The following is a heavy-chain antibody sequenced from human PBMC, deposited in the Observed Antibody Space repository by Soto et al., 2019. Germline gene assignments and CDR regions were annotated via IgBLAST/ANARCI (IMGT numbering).Heavy chain of an antibody. V-gene: IGHV3-33*01. CDR2: IWYDGSNK. D-gene: IGHD6-13*01. Sequence: PGGSLRLSCAASGSTFSSYGMHWVRQAPCKGLEWVAVIWYDGSNKYYADSVKGRFTISRDNSKNTLYLQMNSLRAEDTAVYYCASLGFGIAAAGTETYYFDYWGQGTLVTVSS. CDR1: GSTFSSYG. CDR3: ASLGFGIAAAGTETYYFDY. J-gene: IGHJ4*02.